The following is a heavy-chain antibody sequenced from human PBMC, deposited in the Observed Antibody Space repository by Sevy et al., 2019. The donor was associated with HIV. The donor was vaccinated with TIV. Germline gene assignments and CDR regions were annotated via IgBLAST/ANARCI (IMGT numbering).Heavy chain of an antibody. D-gene: IGHD2-21*02. V-gene: IGHV3-30-3*01. CDR3: ARLFSCGGDWYYLDY. Sequence: GGSLRLSCAASGFTFSNYDMHWVRQAPGKGLEWVAVISHDGNYKNYADSVKVRFTISRDDFKNTLYLQMSSLRPEDTAVYFCARLFSCGGDWYYLDYWGPGALVTVSS. CDR2: ISHDGNYK. CDR1: GFTFSNYD. J-gene: IGHJ4*02.